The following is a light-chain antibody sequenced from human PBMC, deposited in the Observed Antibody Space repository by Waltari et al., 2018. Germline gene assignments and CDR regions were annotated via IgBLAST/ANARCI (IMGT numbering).Light chain of an antibody. V-gene: IGLV2-8*01. Sequence: QSALTQPPSASGSPGQSVTISCTGTSSVVGGYNYVSWYQQHPGKAPKLMIYEVSKRPSGVPDRFSGSKSGNTTSLTVSGLQAEDEADYYCSSYAGSNNLVFGGGTKLTVL. CDR2: EVS. CDR1: SSVVGGYNY. J-gene: IGLJ3*02. CDR3: SSYAGSNNLV.